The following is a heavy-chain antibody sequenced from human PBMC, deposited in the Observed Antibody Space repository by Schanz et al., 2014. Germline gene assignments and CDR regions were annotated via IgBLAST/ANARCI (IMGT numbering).Heavy chain of an antibody. CDR2: INTGSGDT. J-gene: IGHJ4*02. CDR3: ARGIGGYGANNYFDY. D-gene: IGHD5-12*01. CDR1: EYSFTSYS. Sequence: QVQLVQSGAEAKRPGASAKVSCKASEYSFTSYSMHWVRQAPGQRLEWMGWINTGSGDTKYSQNFQGRVTITRDTSASTAYMELSSLRSEDTAVYSCARGIGGYGANNYFDYWGQGTLXTVSS. V-gene: IGHV1-3*04.